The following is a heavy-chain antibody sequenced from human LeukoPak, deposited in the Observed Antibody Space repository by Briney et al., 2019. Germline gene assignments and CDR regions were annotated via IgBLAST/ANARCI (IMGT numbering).Heavy chain of an antibody. CDR3: ARVSTPYYYDSSGYYTELFDY. J-gene: IGHJ4*02. Sequence: PGGSLRLSCAASGFTFSSYAMSWVRQAPGKGLEWVANIKQDGSEEYYVDSVKGRFTISRDNAKNSLYLQMNSLRAEDTAVYYCARVSTPYYYDSSGYYTELFDYWGQGTLVTVSS. CDR1: GFTFSSYA. CDR2: IKQDGSEE. D-gene: IGHD3-22*01. V-gene: IGHV3-7*01.